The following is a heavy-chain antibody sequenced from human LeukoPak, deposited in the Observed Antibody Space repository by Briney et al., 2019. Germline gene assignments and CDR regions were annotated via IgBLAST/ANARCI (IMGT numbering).Heavy chain of an antibody. D-gene: IGHD3-10*01. CDR2: ISSSGSIT. CDR3: ARPGITAFDI. Sequence: GGSLRLSCVASGFTLSSHNINWVRQAPGKGLEWVSYISSSGSITYYGDSVKGRTTISRDNAKNSVSLYMNSLRAEDSAVYYCARPGITAFDIWGQGTMVTVSS. CDR1: GFTLSSHN. J-gene: IGHJ3*02. V-gene: IGHV3-48*01.